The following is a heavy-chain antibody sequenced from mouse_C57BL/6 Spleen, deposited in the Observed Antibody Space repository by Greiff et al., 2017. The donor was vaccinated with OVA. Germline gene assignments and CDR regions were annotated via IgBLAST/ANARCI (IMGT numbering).Heavy chain of an antibody. J-gene: IGHJ3*01. Sequence: EVLLVESGGGLVKPGGSLKLSCAASGFTFSDYGMHWVRQAPEKGLEWVAYISSGSSTIYYADTVKGRFTISRDNAKNTLFLQMTSLRSEDTAMYYCARRDLAWFADWGQGTLVTVSA. V-gene: IGHV5-17*01. CDR3: ARRDLAWFAD. CDR1: GFTFSDYG. CDR2: ISSGSSTI.